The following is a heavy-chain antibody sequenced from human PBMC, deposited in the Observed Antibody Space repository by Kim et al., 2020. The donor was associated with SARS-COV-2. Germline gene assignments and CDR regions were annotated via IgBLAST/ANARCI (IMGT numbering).Heavy chain of an antibody. J-gene: IGHJ3*02. D-gene: IGHD3-16*02. CDR2: TYYRSKWYN. Sequence: SQTLSLTCAISGDSVSSNSAAWNWIRQSPSRGLEWLGRTYYRSKWYNDYAVSVKSRITINPDTSKNQFSLQLNSVTPEDTAVYYCARDPAERGYIWGSYRIDAFDIWGQGTMVTVSS. CDR3: ARDPAERGYIWGSYRIDAFDI. V-gene: IGHV6-1*01. CDR1: GDSVSSNSAA.